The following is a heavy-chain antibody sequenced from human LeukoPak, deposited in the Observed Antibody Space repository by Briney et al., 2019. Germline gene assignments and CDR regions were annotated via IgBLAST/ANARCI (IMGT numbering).Heavy chain of an antibody. CDR2: ISSNGYI. D-gene: IGHD5-18*01. CDR1: GFSFSTYT. V-gene: IGHV3-21*01. Sequence: GGSLRLPCAASGFSFSTYTMTWVRQAPRKGLEWVSSISSNGYIYYADSLKGRFTISRDSAENSLYLQMSSLRVEDTALYYCARGTRGFTYGLDYWGQGTLVTVSS. CDR3: ARGTRGFTYGLDY. J-gene: IGHJ4*02.